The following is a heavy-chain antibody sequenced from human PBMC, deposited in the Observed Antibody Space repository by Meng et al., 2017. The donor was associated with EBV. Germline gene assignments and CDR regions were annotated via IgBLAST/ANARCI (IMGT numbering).Heavy chain of an antibody. J-gene: IGHJ4*02. V-gene: IGHV3-23*01. Sequence: DVRLCAAGGCLTRPGGSLSLSCADSGFTFSRYAKGWVRQAPGKGLEWVTAISGSGGSTDYADSVKGRFTISRDNSKNTLYLQMNSLRAEDTAVYYCANNPYWGQGTLVTVSS. CDR3: ANNPY. CDR2: ISGSGGST. CDR1: GFTFSRYA.